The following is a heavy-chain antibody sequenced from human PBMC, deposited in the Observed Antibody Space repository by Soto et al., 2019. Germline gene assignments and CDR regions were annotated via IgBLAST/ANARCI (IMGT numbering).Heavy chain of an antibody. CDR1: GYIFTSYW. Sequence: PGESLKISCNGSGYIFTSYWIAWVRQMPGKGLECMGIIYPGDSDTRYSPSFQGQVTISADKSSAYLQWNSLEASDTAMYYCARWYSSGLYYLDYWGQGTLVTVPS. CDR3: ARWYSSGLYYLDY. D-gene: IGHD6-19*01. CDR2: IYPGDSDT. V-gene: IGHV5-51*01. J-gene: IGHJ4*02.